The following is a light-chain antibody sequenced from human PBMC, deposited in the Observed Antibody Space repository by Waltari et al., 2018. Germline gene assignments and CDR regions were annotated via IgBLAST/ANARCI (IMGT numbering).Light chain of an antibody. CDR1: QSIDSY. CDR2: DAS. CDR3: QQRSNWPPT. V-gene: IGKV3-11*01. J-gene: IGKJ5*01. Sequence: EIVLTQSPATLSLSPGERATPSCRASQSIDSYLAWYLQKPGQAPRLLIFDASNRATGIPARFSGSGFGTDFTLTISSLEPEDFGVYYCQQRSNWPPTFGQGTRLEIK.